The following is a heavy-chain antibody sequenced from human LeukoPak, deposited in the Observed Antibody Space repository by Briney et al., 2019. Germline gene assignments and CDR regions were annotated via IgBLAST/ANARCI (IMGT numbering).Heavy chain of an antibody. Sequence: GGSLRLSCAASGFIFSDYGMYWVRQAQGKGLEWVAFIRYDGSDEDYADSVKGRFTISRDNSKNTLYLHMNSLRAEDTAVYYCAELLYNWIDETSYWGQGTLLIVSS. D-gene: IGHD1-20*01. CDR2: IRYDGSDE. V-gene: IGHV3-30*02. CDR3: AELLYNWIDETSY. CDR1: GFIFSDYG. J-gene: IGHJ4*02.